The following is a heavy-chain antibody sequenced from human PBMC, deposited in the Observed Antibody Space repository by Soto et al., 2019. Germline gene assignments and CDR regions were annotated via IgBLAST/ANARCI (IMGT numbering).Heavy chain of an antibody. CDR3: AKGGYIYGLDP. V-gene: IGHV3-23*01. D-gene: IGHD5-18*01. CDR1: GFPFNTYA. CDR2: ISESGDNA. Sequence: GGSLRLSCAASGFPFNTYAMSWVRQAPGKGPEWVSAISESGDNAFYADSVQGRFTISRDNSYNILYLQMNSLRAEDTALYFCAKGGYIYGLDPWGQGTLVTVSS. J-gene: IGHJ5*02.